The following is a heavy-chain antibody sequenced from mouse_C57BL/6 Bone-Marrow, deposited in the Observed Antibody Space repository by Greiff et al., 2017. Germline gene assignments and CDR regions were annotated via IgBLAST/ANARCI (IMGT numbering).Heavy chain of an antibody. CDR1: GYTLTDHH. CDR2: IFPGSGST. CDR3: VTSYDYGNSLFAY. D-gene: IGHD1-1*01. Sequence: QVQLQLSGPELVKSGASVKIFCKVSGYTLTDHHIHWVKQRSGQGLVWIGWIFPGSGSTYYNEKFKGKATLAVDKASSTAYMLLISLTSEDSAVYFCVTSYDYGNSLFAYWGKGTLVTVSA. J-gene: IGHJ3*01. V-gene: IGHV1-75*01.